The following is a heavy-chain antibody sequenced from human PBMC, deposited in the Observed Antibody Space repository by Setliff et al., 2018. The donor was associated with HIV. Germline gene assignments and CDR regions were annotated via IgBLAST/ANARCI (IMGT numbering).Heavy chain of an antibody. CDR2: VNHNGNI. CDR1: GCSLSSGFY. D-gene: IGHD6-19*01. V-gene: IGHV4-34*01. J-gene: IGHJ6*02. Sequence: SETLSLTCTVSGCSLSSGFYWNWIRQSPGKGLEWIVEVNHNGNINYNPSLKSRVTVSVDTSKTQYSLKMISVTAADTAMYYCARGAIAVAGISYYYYGMDVWGQGTTVTVSS. CDR3: ARGAIAVAGISYYYYGMDV.